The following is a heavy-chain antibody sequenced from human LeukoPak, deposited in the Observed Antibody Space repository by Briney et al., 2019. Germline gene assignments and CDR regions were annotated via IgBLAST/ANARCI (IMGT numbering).Heavy chain of an antibody. CDR2: INPNSGGT. D-gene: IGHD3-22*01. Sequence: ASVKVSCKASGYTFTGYYMHWVRQAPGQGLEWMGWINPNSGGTNYAQKFQDRVTMTRDTSISTAYMELSRLRSDDTAVYYCARDWSYDSSGYHDYWGQGTLVTVSS. CDR3: ARDWSYDSSGYHDY. CDR1: GYTFTGYY. J-gene: IGHJ4*02. V-gene: IGHV1-2*02.